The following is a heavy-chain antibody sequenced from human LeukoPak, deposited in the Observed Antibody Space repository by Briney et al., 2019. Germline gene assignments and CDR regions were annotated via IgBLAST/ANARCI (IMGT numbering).Heavy chain of an antibody. CDR3: ARDHNYAFDN. D-gene: IGHD1-1*01. V-gene: IGHV3-7*01. CDR2: IKQDGSEQ. J-gene: IGHJ4*02. Sequence: PGGSLRLSCAASGFTFNNYWMTWVRQAPGRGLEWVASIKQDGSEQHYVDSVKGRFSISRDNAKNSMYLQMNSLRVEDTAVFYCARDHNYAFDNWGQGTLVTVSS. CDR1: GFTFNNYW.